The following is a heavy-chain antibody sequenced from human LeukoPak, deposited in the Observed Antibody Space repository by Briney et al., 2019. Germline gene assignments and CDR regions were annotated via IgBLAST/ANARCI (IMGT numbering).Heavy chain of an antibody. CDR1: GGSISSSSYS. J-gene: IGHJ4*02. D-gene: IGHD6-19*01. V-gene: IGHV4-39*07. Sequence: SETLSLTCTVSGGSISSSSYSWGWIRQPPGKGLEWIGSIYYSGSTYYNPSLKSRVTISVDTSKNQFSLKLSSVTAADTAVYYCARVYSSGRNFDYWGQGTLVTVSS. CDR2: IYYSGST. CDR3: ARVYSSGRNFDY.